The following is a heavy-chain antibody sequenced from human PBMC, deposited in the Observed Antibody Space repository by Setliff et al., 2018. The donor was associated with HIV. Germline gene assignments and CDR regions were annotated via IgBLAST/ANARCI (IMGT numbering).Heavy chain of an antibody. CDR3: ARDNYYNFWSGYWGMDV. V-gene: IGHV4-61*09. CDR1: GGSINSGSYY. D-gene: IGHD3-3*01. J-gene: IGHJ6*02. CDR2: IYTSGST. Sequence: SETLSLTCTVSGGSINSGSYYWTWIRQPAGKGLEWIGHIYTSGSTNYNPSLQSRVTMSVDTSKNQFSLRLSSVTAADTAVHYCARDNYYNFWSGYWGMDVWGQGTTVTVSS.